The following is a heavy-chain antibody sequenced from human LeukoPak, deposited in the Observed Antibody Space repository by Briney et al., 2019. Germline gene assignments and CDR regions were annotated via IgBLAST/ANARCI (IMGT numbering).Heavy chain of an antibody. Sequence: PGGSLRLSCTASEFTFFTYWMSWVRQAPGKGLEWVANIKQDGSEKYYVDSVKGRFTISRDNAMRSLYLQMNSLRAEDTAVYYCASGFLDDFWSGHFWGQGTLVTVSS. D-gene: IGHD3-3*01. J-gene: IGHJ4*02. CDR2: IKQDGSEK. CDR1: EFTFFTYW. CDR3: ASGFLDDFWSGHF. V-gene: IGHV3-7*01.